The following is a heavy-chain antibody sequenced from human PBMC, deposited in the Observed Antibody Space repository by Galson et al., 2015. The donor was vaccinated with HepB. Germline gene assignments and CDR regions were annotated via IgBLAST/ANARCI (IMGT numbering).Heavy chain of an antibody. D-gene: IGHD3-22*01. CDR2: ISSSSSYI. CDR1: GFTFSSYS. V-gene: IGHV3-21*06. Sequence: SLRLSCAASGFTFSSYSMNWVRQAPGKGLEWVSSISSSSSYIYYADSVKGRFTVSRDNAKNSLYLQMNSLGAEDTAVYYCARVYYYDRSGYRYWGQGTLVTVSS. CDR3: ARVYYYDRSGYRY. J-gene: IGHJ4*02.